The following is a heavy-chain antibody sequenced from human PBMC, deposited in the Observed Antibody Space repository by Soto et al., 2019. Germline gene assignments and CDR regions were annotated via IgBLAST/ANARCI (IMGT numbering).Heavy chain of an antibody. D-gene: IGHD6-6*01. J-gene: IGHJ4*02. CDR1: GFTFSSYA. CDR2: ISGSGGST. Sequence: GGSLRLSCAASGFTFSSYAMSWVRQAPGKGLEWVSAISGSGGSTYYADSVKGRFTISRDNSKNTLYLQMNTLRAEDTAVYYCANLYSSSYFDYWGQGTLVTVSS. V-gene: IGHV3-23*01. CDR3: ANLYSSSYFDY.